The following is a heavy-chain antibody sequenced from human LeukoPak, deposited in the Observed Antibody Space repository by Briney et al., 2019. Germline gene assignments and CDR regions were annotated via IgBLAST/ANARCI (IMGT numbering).Heavy chain of an antibody. CDR2: ISGSGGST. Sequence: GGSLRLSCAASGFTFSSYAMSWVRQAPGKGLEWVSAISGSGGSTYYADSVKGRFTISRDNSKNTLYLQMNSLRAEDTAVYYRAKIPYYGSGSYYNEHYYYYGMDVWGQGTTVTVSS. CDR1: GFTFSSYA. J-gene: IGHJ6*02. CDR3: AKIPYYGSGSYYNEHYYYYGMDV. D-gene: IGHD3-10*01. V-gene: IGHV3-23*01.